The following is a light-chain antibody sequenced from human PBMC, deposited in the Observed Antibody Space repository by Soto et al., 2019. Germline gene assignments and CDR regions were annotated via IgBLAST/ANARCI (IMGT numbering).Light chain of an antibody. CDR2: QVT. V-gene: IGLV2-14*01. Sequence: QSVLTQPASVSGSPGQSITISCTGTSSDVGTRNFVSWYQQHPGKAPKLMIYQVTNRPSGVSNRFSGSKSGSTASLTISGLQAEDEADYYCSSYTDRTNYVFGTGTKVTVL. J-gene: IGLJ1*01. CDR1: SSDVGTRNF. CDR3: SSYTDRTNYV.